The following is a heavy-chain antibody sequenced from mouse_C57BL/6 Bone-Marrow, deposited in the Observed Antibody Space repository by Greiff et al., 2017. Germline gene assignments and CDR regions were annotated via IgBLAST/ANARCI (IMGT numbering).Heavy chain of an antibody. V-gene: IGHV14-4*01. Sequence: VQLKQSGAELVRPGASVKLSCTASGFNIKDDYMHWVKQRPEQGLEWIGWIDPENGDTEYASKFQGKATITADTSSNTAYLQLSSLTSEDTAVYYCTTDYDGSYYAMDYWGQGTSDTVSS. CDR2: IDPENGDT. CDR3: TTDYDGSYYAMDY. CDR1: GFNIKDDY. D-gene: IGHD2-4*01. J-gene: IGHJ4*01.